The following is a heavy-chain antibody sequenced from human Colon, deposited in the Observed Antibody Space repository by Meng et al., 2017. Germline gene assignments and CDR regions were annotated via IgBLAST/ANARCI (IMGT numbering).Heavy chain of an antibody. CDR3: AKPVVVVVAAVDNAFDI. CDR2: ISGSGGST. CDR1: GSTFSSYA. J-gene: IGHJ3*02. Sequence: GESLKTSCAASGSTFSSYAMSWVRQAPGKGLEWVSAISGSGGSTYYADSVKGRFTISRDNSKNTLYLQMNSLRAEDTAVYYCAKPVVVVVAAVDNAFDIWGQGTMVTVSS. D-gene: IGHD2-15*01. V-gene: IGHV3-23*01.